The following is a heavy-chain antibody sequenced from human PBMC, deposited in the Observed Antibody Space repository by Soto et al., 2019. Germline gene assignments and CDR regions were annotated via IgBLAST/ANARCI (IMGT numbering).Heavy chain of an antibody. D-gene: IGHD5-12*01. J-gene: IGHJ6*03. Sequence: ASVKVSCKSSGDSFNDYYIHWVRQAPGQGLEWMGWINPNGGVTKYAQKFQGWVSMTRDTSIRTVYMQLSRLRSDDTAVYYCARESGGATATLDYYYFYMDVWGTGTTVTVSS. CDR2: INPNGGVT. CDR3: ARESGGATATLDYYYFYMDV. CDR1: GDSFNDYY. V-gene: IGHV1-2*04.